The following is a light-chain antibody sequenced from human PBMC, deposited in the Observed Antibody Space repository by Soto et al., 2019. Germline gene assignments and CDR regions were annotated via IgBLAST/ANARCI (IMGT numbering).Light chain of an antibody. J-gene: IGLJ3*02. CDR3: SSYAGSNIWV. CDR1: SSDVGAYNY. V-gene: IGLV2-8*01. CDR2: EVS. Sequence: QSALTQPPSASGYPGQSVTISCTGTSSDVGAYNYVSWYQQYPGKAPKLMIYEVSKRPSGVPDRFSGSKSGKTASLTVSGLHAEDEADYYCSSYAGSNIWVFGGGTKLTVL.